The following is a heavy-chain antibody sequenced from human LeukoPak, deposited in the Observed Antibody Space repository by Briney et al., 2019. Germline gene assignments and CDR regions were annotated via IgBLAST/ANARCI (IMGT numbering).Heavy chain of an antibody. CDR1: GGSISSGGYY. CDR3: ARDRNIYWDAFDI. V-gene: IGHV4-30-2*01. D-gene: IGHD5-12*01. CDR2: VYHSGST. J-gene: IGHJ3*02. Sequence: SETLSLTCTVSGGSISSGGYYWSWIRQPPGKGLEWIGYVYHSGSTYYNPSLKSRVTISVDRSKNQFSLKLSSVTAADTAVYYCARDRNIYWDAFDIWGQGTMVTVSS.